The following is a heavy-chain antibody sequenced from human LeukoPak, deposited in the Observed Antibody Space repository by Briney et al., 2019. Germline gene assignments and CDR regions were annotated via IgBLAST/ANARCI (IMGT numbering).Heavy chain of an antibody. CDR3: AKDGGLWVSAHWGDS. V-gene: IGHV3-53*01. CDR1: GFTVSLYY. Sequence: GGSLRLSCAASGFTVSLYYMTWVRQAPGKGLEWVSVIYSGGPTYYADSVKGRFTVSRDNSKNTLFLQMNSLRAEDTAVYYCAKDGGLWVSAHWGDSWGRGTLVTVSS. D-gene: IGHD7-27*01. CDR2: IYSGGPT. J-gene: IGHJ4*02.